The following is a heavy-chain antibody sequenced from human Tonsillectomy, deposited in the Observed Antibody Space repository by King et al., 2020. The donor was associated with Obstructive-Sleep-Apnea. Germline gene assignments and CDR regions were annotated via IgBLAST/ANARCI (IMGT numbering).Heavy chain of an antibody. CDR2: IKSDGSST. CDR3: ARDPVDSSGTYFDY. Sequence: VQLVESGGGLVQPGGSLRLSCAASGFTFSSYWMHWVRQAPGKGLVWVSRIKSDGSSTSYADSVKGRFTISRDNAKNTRYLQRNSLRAEDTAVYYCARDPVDSSGTYFDYWGQGTLVTVSS. CDR1: GFTFSSYW. V-gene: IGHV3-74*01. J-gene: IGHJ4*02. D-gene: IGHD3-22*01.